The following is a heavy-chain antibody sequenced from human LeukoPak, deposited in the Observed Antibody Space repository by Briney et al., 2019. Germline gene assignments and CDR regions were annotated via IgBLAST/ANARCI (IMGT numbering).Heavy chain of an antibody. CDR1: GYTFTSYG. Sequence: EASVKVSCKASGYTFTSYGISWVRQAPGQGLEWMGWISAYNGNTNYAQKLQGRVTMTTDTSTSTAYMELRSLRSDDTAVYYCARDTGDIVVVPAALRDDAFDIWGQGTMVTVSS. D-gene: IGHD2-2*01. CDR2: ISAYNGNT. V-gene: IGHV1-18*01. J-gene: IGHJ3*02. CDR3: ARDTGDIVVVPAALRDDAFDI.